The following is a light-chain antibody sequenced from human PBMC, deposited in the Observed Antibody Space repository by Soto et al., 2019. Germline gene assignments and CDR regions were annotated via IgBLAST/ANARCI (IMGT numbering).Light chain of an antibody. V-gene: IGKV3-20*01. CDR2: GAS. J-gene: IGKJ4*01. CDR3: QQYANSPLT. CDR1: QSVARNF. Sequence: EIMLTQSPGTLSLSPGQGATLSCTASQSVARNFLAWYQQTPGQAPRLLIYGASSRAAGIPDRFSGSGSGTDFTLTISSLEPEDSAVYYCQQYANSPLTFGGGTKVDIK.